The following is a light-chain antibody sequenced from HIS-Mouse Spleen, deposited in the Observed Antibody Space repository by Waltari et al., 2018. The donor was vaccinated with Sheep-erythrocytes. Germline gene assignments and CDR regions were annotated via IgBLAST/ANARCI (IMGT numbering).Light chain of an antibody. J-gene: IGLJ1*01. CDR1: SSDVGGYNY. V-gene: IGLV2-11*01. CDR2: EVS. Sequence: QSALTQPRSVSGSPGQSVTIPCTGTSSDVGGYNYVSWYQQHPGKAPKLMIYEVSKRPSGVPDRFSGSKSGNTASLTISGLQADDEADYYCCSYAGSYNHVFATGTKVTVL. CDR3: CSYAGSYNHV.